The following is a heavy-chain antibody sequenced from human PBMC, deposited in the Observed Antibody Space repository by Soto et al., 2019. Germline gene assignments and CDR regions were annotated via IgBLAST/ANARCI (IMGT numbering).Heavy chain of an antibody. CDR2: INACNGNT. CDR3: ARGDYYDIHDY. J-gene: IGHJ4*02. Sequence: QVQLVQSGAEVKKPGASVKVSCKASGYTFTSYAMHWVRQAPGQRLEWMGWINACNGNTKYSQKFQGRVTITRDTSASTAYMELSSLRSEDTAVYYCARGDYYDIHDYWGQGTLVTVSS. D-gene: IGHD3-22*01. V-gene: IGHV1-3*01. CDR1: GYTFTSYA.